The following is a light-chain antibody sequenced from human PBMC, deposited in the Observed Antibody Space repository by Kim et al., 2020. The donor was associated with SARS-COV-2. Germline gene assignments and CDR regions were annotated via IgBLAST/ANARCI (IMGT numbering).Light chain of an antibody. Sequence: ESPGQTATITCSGDKLGDKYACWYQQKPGQSPVLVIYQDSKRPSGIPERFSGSNSGNTATLTISGTQAMDEADYYCQAWDSSTVVFGGGTQLTVL. CDR3: QAWDSSTVV. CDR2: QDS. V-gene: IGLV3-1*01. J-gene: IGLJ2*01. CDR1: KLGDKY.